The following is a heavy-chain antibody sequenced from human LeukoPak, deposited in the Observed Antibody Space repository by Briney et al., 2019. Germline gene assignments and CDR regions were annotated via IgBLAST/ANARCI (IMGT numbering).Heavy chain of an antibody. CDR2: ISYDGSNK. CDR1: GFTFSSYG. J-gene: IGHJ4*02. V-gene: IGHV3-30*18. CDR3: AKDLSPSSSYYYDSSGYI. D-gene: IGHD3-22*01. Sequence: PGGSLRLSCAASGFTFSSYGMHWVRQAPGKGLEWVAVISYDGSNKYYADSVKGRFTISRDNSKNTLYLQMNSLRAEDTAVYYCAKDLSPSSSYYYDSSGYIWGQGTLVTVSS.